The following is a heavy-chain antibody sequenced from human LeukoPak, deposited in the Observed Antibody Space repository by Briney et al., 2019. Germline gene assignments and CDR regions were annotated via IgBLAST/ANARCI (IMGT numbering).Heavy chain of an antibody. D-gene: IGHD3-10*01. CDR2: INHSGST. J-gene: IGHJ4*02. Sequence: SETLSLTCAVYGGSFSGYYWSWIRQPPGKGLEWIGEINHSGSTNYNPSLKGRVTISVDTSKNQFSLKLSSVTAADTAVYYCARYCGSGSYVYYFDYWGQGTLVTVSS. CDR3: ARYCGSGSYVYYFDY. V-gene: IGHV4-34*01. CDR1: GGSFSGYY.